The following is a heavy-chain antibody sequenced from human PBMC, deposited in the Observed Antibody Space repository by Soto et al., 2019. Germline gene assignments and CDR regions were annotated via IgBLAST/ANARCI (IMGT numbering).Heavy chain of an antibody. CDR2: IGPNRGDT. CDR1: GYTFTGYY. J-gene: IGHJ4*02. Sequence: QVQLVQSGAEVKKSGASVKVSCKASGYTFTGYYIHWVRQAPGQGPEWMGEIGPNRGDTRYAQKFQGRVTMTMDTSITTIYMELSNPSPDDTAVYYCGRGRSGELVIFYWGQGTLVTVYS. CDR3: GRGRSGELVIFY. V-gene: IGHV1-2*02. D-gene: IGHD1-26*01.